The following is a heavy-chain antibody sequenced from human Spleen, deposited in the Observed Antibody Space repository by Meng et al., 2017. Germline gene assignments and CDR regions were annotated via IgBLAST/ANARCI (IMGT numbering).Heavy chain of an antibody. J-gene: IGHJ4*02. V-gene: IGHV1-46*01. CDR2: INPSGGST. D-gene: IGHD4-23*01. Sequence: QVQLVQSGSELKKPGASVKVSCKASGHTFTNYYMHWVRQAPGQGLEWMGVINPSGGSTNYAQKFQGRLTMTRDTSTSTVYMELSSLRSEDTAVYYCARGDGGNGSDYWGQGTLVTVSS. CDR1: GHTFTNYY. CDR3: ARGDGGNGSDY.